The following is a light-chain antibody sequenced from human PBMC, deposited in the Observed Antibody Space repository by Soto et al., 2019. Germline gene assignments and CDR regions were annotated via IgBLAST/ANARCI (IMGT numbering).Light chain of an antibody. CDR1: QSINDY. CDR2: ASS. CDR3: QQSYSTPTIT. Sequence: DIQMTQSPASLSASVGDRVTISCRASQSINDYLNWYQQKPGKAPKFLIYASSNLQSGVPSRFSGSGSGTDFTPTISSLQPEDFATYFCQQSYSTPTITFGQGTRLEIK. J-gene: IGKJ5*01. V-gene: IGKV1-39*01.